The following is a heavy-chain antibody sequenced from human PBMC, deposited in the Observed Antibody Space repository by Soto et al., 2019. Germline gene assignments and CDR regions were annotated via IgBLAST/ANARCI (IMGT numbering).Heavy chain of an antibody. D-gene: IGHD1-26*01. J-gene: IGHJ4*02. Sequence: PSETLSLTCTVSGGSVSSGSYYWSWIRQPPGKGLEWIGYIHYSGSTNYNPSLKSRVTISVDTSKNQFSLKLSSVTAADTAVYYCARVGGIYYFDYWGQGTLVTVSS. CDR3: ARVGGIYYFDY. CDR1: GGSVSSGSYY. CDR2: IHYSGST. V-gene: IGHV4-61*01.